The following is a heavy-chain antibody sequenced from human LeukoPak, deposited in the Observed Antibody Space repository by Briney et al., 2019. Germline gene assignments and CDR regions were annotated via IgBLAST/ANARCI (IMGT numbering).Heavy chain of an antibody. D-gene: IGHD3-3*01. CDR1: GFTFSSYA. CDR2: ISGSGGST. CDR3: AKSRAGDFWSGYKDY. Sequence: GGSLRLSCAASGFTFSSYAMSWVRQAPGKGLEWVSAISGSGGSTYYADSVKGRFTISRDNSKNTLYLQMNSLRAEDTAVYYCAKSRAGDFWSGYKDYWGQGTLVTVSS. J-gene: IGHJ4*02. V-gene: IGHV3-23*01.